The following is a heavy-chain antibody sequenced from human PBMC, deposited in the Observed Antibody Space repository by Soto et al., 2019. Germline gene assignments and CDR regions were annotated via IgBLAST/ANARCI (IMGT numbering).Heavy chain of an antibody. CDR1: GASISSGGYY. CDR2: IFYSGRP. D-gene: IGHD6-13*01. Sequence: QVQLQESGPGLVKPSQTLSLTCTVSGASISSGGYYWNWIRQHPGKGLEWIGCIFYSGRPYYNPTLKSRFSLSVDTSKNQLSLKLSSVTAADTAVYYCARGQFSSSWYRFDDMDVWGQGTTVTVSS. J-gene: IGHJ6*02. V-gene: IGHV4-31*03. CDR3: ARGQFSSSWYRFDDMDV.